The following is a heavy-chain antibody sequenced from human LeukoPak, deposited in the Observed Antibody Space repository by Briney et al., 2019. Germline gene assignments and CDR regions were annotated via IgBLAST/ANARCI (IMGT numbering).Heavy chain of an antibody. J-gene: IGHJ4*02. CDR2: INSDGKTT. CDR1: GFTFDDYA. Sequence: GRSLRLSCAASGFTFDDYAMHWVRQAPGKGLVWVSRINSDGKTTTYADSVKGRFTISRDNAKNTLYLQMNSLSAEDTAVYYCARDYPPDWGQGTLVTVSA. V-gene: IGHV3-74*01. CDR3: ARDYPPD.